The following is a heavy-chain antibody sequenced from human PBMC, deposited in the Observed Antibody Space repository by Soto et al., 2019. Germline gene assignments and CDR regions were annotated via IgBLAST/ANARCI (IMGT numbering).Heavy chain of an antibody. D-gene: IGHD1-1*01. CDR1: GFTFSSYS. CDR2: ISSSSSYI. CDR3: ARLNTGTPGLYYYYGMDV. Sequence: EVQLVESGGGLVKPGGSLRLSCAGSGFTFSSYSMNWVRQAPGKGLEWVSSISSSSSYIYYADSVKGRFTISRDNAKNSLYLQMNSLRAEDTAVYYCARLNTGTPGLYYYYGMDVWGQGTTVTVSS. J-gene: IGHJ6*02. V-gene: IGHV3-21*01.